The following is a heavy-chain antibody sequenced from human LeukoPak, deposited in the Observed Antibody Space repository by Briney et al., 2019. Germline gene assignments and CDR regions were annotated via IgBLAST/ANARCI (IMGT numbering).Heavy chain of an antibody. CDR2: IYYSGST. D-gene: IGHD2-2*01. J-gene: IGHJ4*02. CDR1: GGSFSGYY. CDR3: AREGVPANTLNEGFDY. Sequence: SSETLSLTCAVYGGSFSGYYWSWIRQPPGKGLEWIGSIYYSGSTNYNPSLKSRVTISVDTSKNQFSLKLSSVTAADTAVYYCAREGVPANTLNEGFDYWGQGTLVTVSS. V-gene: IGHV4-34*01.